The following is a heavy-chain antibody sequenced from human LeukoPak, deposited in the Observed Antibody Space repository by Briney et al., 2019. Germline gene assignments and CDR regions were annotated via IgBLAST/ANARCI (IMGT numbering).Heavy chain of an antibody. D-gene: IGHD5-24*01. CDR1: GGSISTYY. J-gene: IGHJ3*02. CDR3: ARDLDGRWQGAFDI. V-gene: IGHV4-59*01. CDR2: VYYSGYT. Sequence: SETLSLTCSVSGGSISTYYWSWIRQPPGKGLEWIGYVYYSGYTNYNPSLQSRVTISVDTSKNQFSLKLSSVTAADTAVYYCARDLDGRWQGAFDIWGQGTMVTVSS.